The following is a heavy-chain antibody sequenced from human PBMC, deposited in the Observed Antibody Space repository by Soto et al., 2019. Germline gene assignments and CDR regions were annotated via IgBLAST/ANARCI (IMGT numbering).Heavy chain of an antibody. J-gene: IGHJ5*02. CDR2: ISPNSGAA. D-gene: IGHD6-13*01. CDR3: ARMGQQLVTLENNWFDP. Sequence: ASVKVSCKASGYSFTGYYIHWVRQAPGQGLEWMGWISPNSGAANYAQKFQGRVTMTTDTSISTAYMELSSLRSDDAAVYYCARMGQQLVTLENNWFDPWGQGTLVTVSS. CDR1: GYSFTGYY. V-gene: IGHV1-2*02.